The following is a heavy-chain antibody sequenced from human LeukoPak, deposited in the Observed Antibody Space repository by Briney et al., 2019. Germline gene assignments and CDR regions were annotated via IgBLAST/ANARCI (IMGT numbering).Heavy chain of an antibody. CDR1: GFTFSSYS. CDR2: IISSSRYI. J-gene: IGHJ6*02. CDR3: AREGEGTVVTRLYGMDV. Sequence: PGGYLRLSCAASGFTFSSYSMNWVRQAPGKGLDWVSSIISSSRYIYYADSVKGRFTISRDNAKNSLYLQMNSLRAEDTAVYYCAREGEGTVVTRLYGMDVWGQGTTVTVS. V-gene: IGHV3-21*01. D-gene: IGHD4-23*01.